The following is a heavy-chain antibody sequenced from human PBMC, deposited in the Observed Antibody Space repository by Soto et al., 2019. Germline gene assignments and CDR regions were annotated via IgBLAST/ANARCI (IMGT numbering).Heavy chain of an antibody. CDR3: ARHGDEDDILTGYYWFDP. CDR2: IYYSGST. V-gene: IGHV4-39*01. CDR1: GGSISSSSYY. Sequence: SETLSLTCTVSGGSISSSSYYWGWIRQPPGKGLEWIGSIYYSGSTYYNPSLKSRVTISVDTSKNQFSLKLSSVTAADTAVYYCARHGDEDDILTGYYWFDPWGQGTLDTVSS. J-gene: IGHJ5*02. D-gene: IGHD3-9*01.